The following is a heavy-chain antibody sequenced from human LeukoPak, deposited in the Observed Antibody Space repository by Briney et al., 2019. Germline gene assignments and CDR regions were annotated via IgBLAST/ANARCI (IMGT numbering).Heavy chain of an antibody. CDR3: ARRAGAYSHPYDY. CDR2: ISGSGVST. J-gene: IGHJ4*02. Sequence: GGSLRLSCAASGFTFSSYEMNWVRQAPGKGLEWVSGISGSGVSTYYAGSVKGRFTISRDNSKNTLYLQMNSLRVEDTAVYYCARRAGAYSHPYDYWGQGTLVTVSS. V-gene: IGHV3-23*01. CDR1: GFTFSSYE. D-gene: IGHD4/OR15-4a*01.